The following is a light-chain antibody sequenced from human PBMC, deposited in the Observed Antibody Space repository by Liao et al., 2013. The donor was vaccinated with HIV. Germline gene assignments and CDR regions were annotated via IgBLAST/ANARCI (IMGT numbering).Light chain of an antibody. Sequence: SYELTQAPSVSVPPGQTASITCSGNKLGDKYAFWYQQKPGQSPVLVIYQDNKRPSGTPERFSGSNSGNTATLTISGTQAMDEADYYCQAWDSSTVIFGGGTKLTVL. V-gene: IGLV3-1*01. CDR3: QAWDSSTVI. J-gene: IGLJ2*01. CDR1: KLGDKY. CDR2: QDN.